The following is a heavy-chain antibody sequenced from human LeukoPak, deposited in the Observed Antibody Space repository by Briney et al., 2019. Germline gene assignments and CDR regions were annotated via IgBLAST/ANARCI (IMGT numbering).Heavy chain of an antibody. CDR2: ISSSSSYI. CDR3: ARDWITIFTKGLNWYFDL. Sequence: GGSLRLSCAASGFTFSSYSMNWVRQAPGKGLEWVSSISSSSSYIYYADSVKGRFTISRDNAKNSLYLQMNSVRAEDTAVYYCARDWITIFTKGLNWYFDLWGRGTLVTVSS. CDR1: GFTFSSYS. D-gene: IGHD3-3*01. V-gene: IGHV3-21*01. J-gene: IGHJ2*01.